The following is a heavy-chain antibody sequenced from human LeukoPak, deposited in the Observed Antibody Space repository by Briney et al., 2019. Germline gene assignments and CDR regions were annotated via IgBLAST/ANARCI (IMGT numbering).Heavy chain of an antibody. J-gene: IGHJ4*02. D-gene: IGHD6-13*01. CDR2: IYYSGDT. V-gene: IGHV4-59*01. Sequence: PSETLSLTCTVSGGSISSYYWRWLRQPPGKGLEWIGYIYYSGDTTYNPPLKSRVTISVDTSKNQFSLKLNSATAADTAVYYCASGTYYYFDFWGQGALVTVSS. CDR3: ASGTYYYFDF. CDR1: GGSISSYY.